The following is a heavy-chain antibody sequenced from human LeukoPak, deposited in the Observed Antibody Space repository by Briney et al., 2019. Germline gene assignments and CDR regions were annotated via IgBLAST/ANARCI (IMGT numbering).Heavy chain of an antibody. CDR1: GYTFTGYY. V-gene: IGHV1-2*02. D-gene: IGHD2-2*01. CDR2: INPNSGGT. J-gene: IGHJ4*02. Sequence: ASVKVSCKASGYTFTGYYMHWVRQAPGQGLEWMGWINPNSGGTNYAQKFQGRVTMTRDTSISTAYMELSRLRSDDTAVYYCARVDNIGYCSSTSCSNYYWGQGTLVTVSS. CDR3: ARVDNIGYCSSTSCSNYY.